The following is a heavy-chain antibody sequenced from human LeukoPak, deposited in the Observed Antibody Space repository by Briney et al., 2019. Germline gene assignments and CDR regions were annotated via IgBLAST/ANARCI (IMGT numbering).Heavy chain of an antibody. CDR1: GDSVSSNSAA. V-gene: IGHV6-1*01. CDR2: TYYRSKWYN. J-gene: IGHJ4*02. CDR3: ARDRAAIVDY. D-gene: IGHD5-18*01. Sequence: SQTLSLTCAISGDSVSSNSAAWTWIRQSPSRGLEWLGSTYYRSKWYNEYAVSVKSRITINPDTAKNQFSLQLNSVTPEDTAMYYCARDRAAIVDYWGQGTLVTVSS.